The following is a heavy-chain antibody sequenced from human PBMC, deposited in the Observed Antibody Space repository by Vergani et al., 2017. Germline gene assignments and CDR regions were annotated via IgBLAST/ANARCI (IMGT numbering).Heavy chain of an antibody. CDR1: GFSLSNARMG. Sequence: QVTLQESGPVLVKPTETLTLTCTVSGFSLSNARMGVSWIRQPPGKALEWLAHIFSNDEKSYSTSLKSSLTISKDTSKSQVVLTMTNMDPVDTATYYCARITRVAGYYYYYGMDVWGQGTTVTVSS. V-gene: IGHV2-26*01. D-gene: IGHD6-19*01. CDR2: IFSNDEK. J-gene: IGHJ6*02. CDR3: ARITRVAGYYYYYGMDV.